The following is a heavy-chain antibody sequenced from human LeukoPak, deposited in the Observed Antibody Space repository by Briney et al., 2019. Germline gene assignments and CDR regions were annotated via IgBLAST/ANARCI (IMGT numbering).Heavy chain of an antibody. V-gene: IGHV4-59*01. CDR2: IYYSGST. D-gene: IGHD6-19*01. CDR1: GGSISSYY. Sequence: SETLSLTCTVSGGSISSYYWSWIRQPPGKGLEWIGYIYYSGSTNYNPSLKSRVTISVDTSKNQFSLKLSSVTAADTAVYYCARDHDTQWLAFDYWGQGTLVTVSS. CDR3: ARDHDTQWLAFDY. J-gene: IGHJ4*02.